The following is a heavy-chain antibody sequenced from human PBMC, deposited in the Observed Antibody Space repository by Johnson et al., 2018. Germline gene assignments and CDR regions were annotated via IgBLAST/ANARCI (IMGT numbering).Heavy chain of an antibody. J-gene: IGHJ4*02. CDR2: IYYSGSP. CDR3: ARGRPPLLSVIEGRGGLAF. Sequence: QVQLQESGPRLVKPSETLSLTCTFSGASSSNYHWNWIRQPQGKGLEWLGYIYYSGSPVYNPSLKSRVTISINTSKNHFTLKLNSVTAADTAVYYCARGRPPLLSVIEGRGGLAFWAQGTLVTVSS. V-gene: IGHV4-59*01. D-gene: IGHD3-16*01. CDR1: GASSSNYH.